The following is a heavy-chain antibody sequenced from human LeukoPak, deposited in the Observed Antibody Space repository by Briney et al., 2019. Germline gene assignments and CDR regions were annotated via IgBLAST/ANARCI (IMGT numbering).Heavy chain of an antibody. Sequence: SETLPLTCSVSGGYITNYYWSWIRQPPGKGLEWIGHVYYSGSTSYIPSLESRLTISVDTSKHQFALKLSSVTAADTAVYYCARHLGSGWYFDYWGQGTLVTVSS. CDR3: ARHLGSGWYFDY. J-gene: IGHJ4*02. D-gene: IGHD6-19*01. CDR1: GGYITNYY. CDR2: VYYSGST. V-gene: IGHV4-59*08.